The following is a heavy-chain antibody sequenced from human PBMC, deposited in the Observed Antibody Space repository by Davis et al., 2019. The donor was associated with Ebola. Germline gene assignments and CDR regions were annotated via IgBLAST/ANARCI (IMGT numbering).Heavy chain of an antibody. J-gene: IGHJ6*02. V-gene: IGHV3-11*06. CDR3: ARVSVVAATYYYDSSGYPMGGGMDV. CDR2: ISSSSSYT. CDR1: GFTFSDYY. D-gene: IGHD3-22*01. Sequence: PGGSLRLSCAASGFTFSDYYMSWIRQAPGKGLEWVSYISSSSSYTNYADSVKGRFTISRDNAKNSLYLQMNSLRAEDTAVYYCARVSVVAATYYYDSSGYPMGGGMDVWGQGTTVTVSS.